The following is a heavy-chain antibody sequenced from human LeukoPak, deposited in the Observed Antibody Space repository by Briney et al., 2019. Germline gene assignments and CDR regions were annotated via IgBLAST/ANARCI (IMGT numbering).Heavy chain of an antibody. CDR2: ISYSGGST. Sequence: PGGSLRLSCAASGFTFSSYWMSWVRQAPGKGLEWVSTISYSGGSTYYADSVKGRFTISRDNSKNTVYLQMNSLRAEDTAVYYCAKDPSLYNWNDVGAFDIWGQGTMVTVSS. CDR3: AKDPSLYNWNDVGAFDI. CDR1: GFTFSSYW. D-gene: IGHD1-1*01. J-gene: IGHJ3*02. V-gene: IGHV3-23*01.